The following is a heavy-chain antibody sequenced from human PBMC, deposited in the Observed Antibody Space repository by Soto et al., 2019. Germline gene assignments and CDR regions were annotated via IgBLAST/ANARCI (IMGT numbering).Heavy chain of an antibody. Sequence: QVQLVQSGAEVKKPGASVKVSCKASGYTFTSDGISWVRQAPRQGLEWMGWITVNNGNTNYAQKMQGRVTMTTDTSTSTAYMELWSLTSEEAAVYYCARASSYASFYYFDPWGQGTPVSVSS. V-gene: IGHV1-18*04. CDR2: ITVNNGNT. CDR1: GYTFTSDG. D-gene: IGHD2-2*01. J-gene: IGHJ4*02. CDR3: ARASSYASFYYFDP.